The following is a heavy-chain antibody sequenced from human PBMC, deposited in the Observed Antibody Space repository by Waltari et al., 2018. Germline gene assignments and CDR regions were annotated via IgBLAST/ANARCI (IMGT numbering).Heavy chain of an antibody. D-gene: IGHD4-4*01. J-gene: IGHJ6*02. Sequence: QVQLQQWGAGLLKPSETLSLTCAVYGGSFSGYYWSWIRQPPGKGLEWIGEINHSGSTNYNPSLKSRVTISVDTSKNQFSLNLSSVTAADTAVYYCARSDYSNYRYYYYGMDVWGQGTTVTVSS. CDR3: ARSDYSNYRYYYYGMDV. CDR1: GGSFSGYY. CDR2: INHSGST. V-gene: IGHV4-34*01.